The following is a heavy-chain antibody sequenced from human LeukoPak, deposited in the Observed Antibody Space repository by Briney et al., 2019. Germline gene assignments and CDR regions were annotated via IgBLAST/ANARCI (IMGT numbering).Heavy chain of an antibody. J-gene: IGHJ3*02. V-gene: IGHV4-31*03. CDR3: ARGDSSGTENAFDI. CDR1: GGSISSGDYY. CDR2: IYHTGST. Sequence: TSETLSLTCTVSGGSISSGDYYWTWSRQHRGKGLEWIVYIYHTGSTYYNPSLRRRVTFSVDTSKNQFSLKVNSVTAADTAVYYCARGDSSGTENAFDIWGQGTLVTVSS. D-gene: IGHD3-22*01.